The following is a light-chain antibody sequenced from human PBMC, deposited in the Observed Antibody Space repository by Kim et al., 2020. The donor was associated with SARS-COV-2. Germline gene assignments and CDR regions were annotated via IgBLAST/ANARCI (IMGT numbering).Light chain of an antibody. CDR3: AAWDGSLNGWV. J-gene: IGLJ3*02. CDR1: SYNSARNT. Sequence: GQSVTSYCTGSSYNSARNTVNWYRQHPGTDPKLLIYRDDQRPSGVSDRFSGSKSGTSASLAISGLQSEDEADYYCAAWDGSLNGWVFGGGTQLTVL. CDR2: RDD. V-gene: IGLV1-44*01.